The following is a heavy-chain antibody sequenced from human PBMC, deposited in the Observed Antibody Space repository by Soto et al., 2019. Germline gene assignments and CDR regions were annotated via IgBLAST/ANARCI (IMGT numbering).Heavy chain of an antibody. J-gene: IGHJ6*02. CDR3: ARSARGSTRLYYYYGMDV. Sequence: QVQLVQSGAEVKKPGSSMKVSCKASGGTFGSYAINWVRQAPGQGLECMGGIIPIFDTTNYARKFQGRVTITEDEATSTAYMYLSSVRYEDTARYYCARSARGSTRLYYYYGMDVWGQGTTVTVSS. V-gene: IGHV1-69*01. CDR1: GGTFGSYA. D-gene: IGHD2-15*01. CDR2: IIPIFDTT.